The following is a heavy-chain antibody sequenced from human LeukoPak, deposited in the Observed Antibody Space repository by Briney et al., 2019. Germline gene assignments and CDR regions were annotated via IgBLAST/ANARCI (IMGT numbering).Heavy chain of an antibody. V-gene: IGHV4-4*02. CDR3: ATGVYCSGGSCYALLDY. CDR2: IYHSGST. D-gene: IGHD2-15*01. CDR1: GGSISSSNW. J-gene: IGHJ4*02. Sequence: SGTLSLTCAVSGGSISSSNWWSWVRQPPGKELEWIGEIYHSGSTNYNPSLKSRVTISVDKSKNQFSLKLSSVTAADTAVYYCATGVYCSGGSCYALLDYWGQGTLVTVSS.